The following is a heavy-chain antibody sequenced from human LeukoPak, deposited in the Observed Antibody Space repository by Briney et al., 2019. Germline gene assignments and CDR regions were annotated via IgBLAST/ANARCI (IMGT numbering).Heavy chain of an antibody. D-gene: IGHD3-16*01. V-gene: IGHV4-59*08. CDR3: ARLSGVWGSYNRFDP. J-gene: IGHJ5*02. Sequence: SDTLSLTCTVSGGSMNSNYWSWIRQPPGRGLEWIGYIHYNGSTNYNPSLQRRVTISVDTSKNQFSLNLRSVTAADTAMYYCARLSGVWGSYNRFDPWGQEPWSPSLQ. CDR1: GGSMNSNY. CDR2: IHYNGST.